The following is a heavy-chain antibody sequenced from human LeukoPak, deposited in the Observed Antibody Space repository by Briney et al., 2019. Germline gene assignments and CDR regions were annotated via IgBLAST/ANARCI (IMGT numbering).Heavy chain of an antibody. J-gene: IGHJ4*03. D-gene: IGHD2-21*01. CDR1: GFTFSGSA. CDR3: TRRGGDFDY. Sequence: GGSLRLSCAASGFTFSGSAMHWVRQASGKGLEWVGRIRSKANSYATAYAASVKGRFTISRDDSKNTAYLQMNSLKTEDTAVYYCTRRGGDFDYWGKGTTVTISS. V-gene: IGHV3-73*01. CDR2: IRSKANSYAT.